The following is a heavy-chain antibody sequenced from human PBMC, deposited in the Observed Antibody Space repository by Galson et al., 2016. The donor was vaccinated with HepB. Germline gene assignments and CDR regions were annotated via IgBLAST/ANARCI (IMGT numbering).Heavy chain of an antibody. D-gene: IGHD1-1*01. CDR2: ISYDGSNK. V-gene: IGHV3-30*03. Sequence: SLRLSCAASGFTFSSYGIHWVRQAPGKGLEWVALISYDGSNKYYAASVKGRITISRDTSKNTVYLQMNSLRGEDTGVYYCARDKGTSVWYKDYWGQGTLVTVSS. CDR3: ARDKGTSVWYKDY. J-gene: IGHJ4*02. CDR1: GFTFSSYG.